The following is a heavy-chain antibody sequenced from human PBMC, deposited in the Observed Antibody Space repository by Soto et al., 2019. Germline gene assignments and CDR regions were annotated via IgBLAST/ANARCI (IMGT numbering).Heavy chain of an antibody. Sequence: SCGAWGGTFSSYARHWVRQAPGKGLEWVAVISYDGSNKYYADSVKGRFTISRDNSKNTLYLQMNSLRAEDTAVYYCARTTTWNPLGAFDIWGQGTMVTVSS. D-gene: IGHD1-1*01. V-gene: IGHV3-30-3*01. J-gene: IGHJ3*02. CDR2: ISYDGSNK. CDR1: GGTFSSYA. CDR3: ARTTTWNPLGAFDI.